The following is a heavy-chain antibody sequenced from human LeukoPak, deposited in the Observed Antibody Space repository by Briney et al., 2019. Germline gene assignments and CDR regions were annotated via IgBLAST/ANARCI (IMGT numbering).Heavy chain of an antibody. CDR2: IKQDGSEK. V-gene: IGHV3-7*01. D-gene: IGHD5-18*01. CDR1: GFTFSSYW. Sequence: GGSLRLSCAASGFTFSSYWMSWVRQAPGKGLEWVANIKQDGSEKYYVDSVKGRFTISRDNAKNSLYLQMNSLRAEDTAVYYCAKDRNKKGYSYGYDYWGQGTLVTVSS. J-gene: IGHJ4*02. CDR3: AKDRNKKGYSYGYDY.